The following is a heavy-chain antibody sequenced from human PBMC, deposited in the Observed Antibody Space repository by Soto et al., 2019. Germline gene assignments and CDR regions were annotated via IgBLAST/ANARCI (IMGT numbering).Heavy chain of an antibody. D-gene: IGHD1-1*01. Sequence: EVQLVESGGGLVQPGGSLRLSCATSGFTFSSYWMHWVRQAPGKGLVWVSRINSDGSSTTYADSVKGRFTISRDNAKNTGYLQMNSLRAEDTGGYYCARAQANWDRTYWYFDVWGRGTLVTVSS. V-gene: IGHV3-74*01. CDR1: GFTFSSYW. J-gene: IGHJ2*01. CDR2: INSDGSST. CDR3: ARAQANWDRTYWYFDV.